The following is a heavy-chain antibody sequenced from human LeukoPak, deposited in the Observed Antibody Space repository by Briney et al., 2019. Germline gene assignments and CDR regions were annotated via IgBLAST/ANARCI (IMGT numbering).Heavy chain of an antibody. CDR2: NISRTDGRTT. Sequence: GGSLRLSCAAPGFTFTYAWMNWVRQAPGKGREWVGRNISRTDGRTTDYAEAVKGRLTISRNESKNSLYLQLNSLKTQDTAVYYCAIDLMWEMRDVNWGQGTLGTVSS. D-gene: IGHD1-26*01. V-gene: IGHV3-15*01. J-gene: IGHJ4*02. CDR1: GFTFTYAW. CDR3: AIDLMWEMRDVN.